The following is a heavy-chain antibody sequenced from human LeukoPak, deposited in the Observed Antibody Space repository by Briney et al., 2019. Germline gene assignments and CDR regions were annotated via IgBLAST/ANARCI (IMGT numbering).Heavy chain of an antibody. CDR3: ARDRYGDYGDFDY. CDR1: GFTFSSYA. J-gene: IGHJ4*02. CDR2: ISYDGSNK. Sequence: PGRSLRLSCAASGFTFSSYAMHWVREAPGKGLEWVSVISYDGSNKYYADSVKGRLTISRDNSKNTLYLQMNSLRAGDTAVCYCARDRYGDYGDFDYWGQGTLVTVSS. D-gene: IGHD4-17*01. V-gene: IGHV3-30*04.